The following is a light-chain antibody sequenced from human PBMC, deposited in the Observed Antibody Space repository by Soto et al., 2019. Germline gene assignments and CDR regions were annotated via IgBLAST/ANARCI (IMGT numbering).Light chain of an antibody. CDR2: GAS. V-gene: IGKV3D-15*01. CDR1: QSVSSN. Sequence: EIVMPQSPATLSVSPGERATLSCRASQSVSSNLAWYQQKPGQAPRLLIYGASSRATGIPDRFSGSGSGTDFTLTISSLQSEDFAVYYCQQYNNWPLLTFGGGTKVDIK. CDR3: QQYNNWPLLT. J-gene: IGKJ4*01.